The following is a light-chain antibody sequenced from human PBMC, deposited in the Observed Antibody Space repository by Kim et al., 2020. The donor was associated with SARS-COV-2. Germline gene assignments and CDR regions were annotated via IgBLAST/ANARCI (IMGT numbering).Light chain of an antibody. V-gene: IGKV3-15*01. CDR3: QQFDNWPWT. Sequence: VSPGERATLSCRASQSVSNNLAWYQHQPGQAPSLLLYGVSTRATGIPARFSGSGSGTEFTLTISSLQSEDFAVYYCQQFDNWPWTFGQGTKVDIK. CDR2: GVS. CDR1: QSVSNN. J-gene: IGKJ1*01.